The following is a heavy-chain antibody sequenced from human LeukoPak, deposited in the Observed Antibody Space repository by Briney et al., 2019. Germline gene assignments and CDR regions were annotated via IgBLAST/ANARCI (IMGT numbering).Heavy chain of an antibody. J-gene: IGHJ3*02. CDR3: ARWSTIFGVIYDAFDI. CDR1: GFNVSSNY. V-gene: IGHV4-59*08. CDR2: IYYSGST. Sequence: SGGSLRLSCSGSGFNVSSNYMSWVRQPPGKGLEWIGYIYYSGSTNYNPSLKSRVTISVDTSKNQFSLKLSSVTAADTAVYYCARWSTIFGVIYDAFDIWGQGTMVTVSS. D-gene: IGHD3-3*01.